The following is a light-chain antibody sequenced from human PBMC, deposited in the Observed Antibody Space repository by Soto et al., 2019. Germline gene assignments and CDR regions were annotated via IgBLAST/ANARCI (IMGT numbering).Light chain of an antibody. CDR3: SSNAGSNNLV. CDR2: EVS. V-gene: IGLV2-8*01. Sequence: QSALTQPPSASGTPGQSVTIPCTGTSSDVGDYNSVSWYQQHPGKAPKLVIYEVSRRPSGVPDRFSGSKSGNTASLTVSGLQAEDEADYYCSSNAGSNNLVFGGGTKLTVL. CDR1: SSDVGDYNS. J-gene: IGLJ2*01.